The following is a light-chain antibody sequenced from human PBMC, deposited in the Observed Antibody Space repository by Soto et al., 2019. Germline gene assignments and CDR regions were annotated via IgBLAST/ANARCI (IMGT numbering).Light chain of an antibody. CDR3: IQGTHWPRT. J-gene: IGKJ1*01. Sequence: DVVMTQSPLSLPVTLGQPASISCRSSQSLLYSDGNTYLHWFQQRPGQSPRRLIYKVSNRDSGVPDRFSGTGSGTDFTLKISRVEAEDVGVYYCIQGTHWPRTFGQGTKVEIK. V-gene: IGKV2-30*01. CDR2: KVS. CDR1: QSLLYSDGNTY.